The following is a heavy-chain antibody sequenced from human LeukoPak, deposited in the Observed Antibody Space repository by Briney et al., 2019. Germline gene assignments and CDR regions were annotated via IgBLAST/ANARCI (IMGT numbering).Heavy chain of an antibody. D-gene: IGHD4-17*01. CDR1: GFIFSSNR. CDR2: INSDGSST. Sequence: PGGSLRLSCAASGFIFSSNRMHWVRQPPGKGLVWVSRINSDGSSTSYADSVKGRSTISRDNAKNTLYLQMNSLRAEDTAVYYCARETTVTGWFDPWGQGTLVTVSS. V-gene: IGHV3-74*01. J-gene: IGHJ5*02. CDR3: ARETTVTGWFDP.